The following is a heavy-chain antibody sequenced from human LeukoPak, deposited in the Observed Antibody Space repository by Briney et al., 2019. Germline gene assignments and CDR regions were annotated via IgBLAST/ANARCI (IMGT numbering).Heavy chain of an antibody. J-gene: IGHJ4*02. CDR1: GFTFSSYW. CDR2: IKQDGSEK. CDR3: AKDKDVNSYYYDSSGSGFDY. V-gene: IGHV3-7*03. D-gene: IGHD3-22*01. Sequence: GGSLRLSCAASGFTFSSYWMSWVRQAPGKGLEWVANIKQDGSEKYYVDSVKGRLTISRDNAKNSLYLQMNSLRAEDTALYYCAKDKDVNSYYYDSSGSGFDYWGQGTLVTVSS.